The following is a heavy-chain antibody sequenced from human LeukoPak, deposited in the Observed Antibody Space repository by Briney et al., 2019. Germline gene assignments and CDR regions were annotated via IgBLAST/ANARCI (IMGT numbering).Heavy chain of an antibody. V-gene: IGHV4-59*12. CDR3: ARELRSCSGETCYSGDY. J-gene: IGHJ4*02. D-gene: IGHD2-15*01. Sequence: PSETLSLTCTVSGGSINGYYWTWIRLPPGKELEWIGYMYYSGSTNYNPSLKSRVTISVDTSKNHFSVKLTSVTAADTAVYYCARELRSCSGETCYSGDYWGQGTLVTVSS. CDR1: GGSINGYY. CDR2: MYYSGST.